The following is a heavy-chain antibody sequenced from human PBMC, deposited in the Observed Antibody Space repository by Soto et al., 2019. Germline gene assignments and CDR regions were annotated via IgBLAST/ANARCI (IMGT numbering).Heavy chain of an antibody. CDR1: GYTFSSYG. V-gene: IGHV1-18*01. Sequence: QAQLVQSGAEVKKPGASVNVSCKASGYTFSSYGITWVRLAPGEGLEWMGWISVYNGNINYGRKFQGRLTVTTDTSTSTAYRELSSLRSDDTAVYHCTRELRSGYTYGEAFDIWGQGTMVTVSS. D-gene: IGHD5-18*01. J-gene: IGHJ3*02. CDR2: ISVYNGNI. CDR3: TRELRSGYTYGEAFDI.